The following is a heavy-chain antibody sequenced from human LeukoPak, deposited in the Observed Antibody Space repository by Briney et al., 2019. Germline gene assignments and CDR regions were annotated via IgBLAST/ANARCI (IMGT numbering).Heavy chain of an antibody. J-gene: IGHJ6*02. CDR2: IYYSGST. V-gene: IGHV4-59*08. CDR3: ARHSSVAAYYYGMDV. Sequence: SETLSLTCTVSGGSISSYYWSWIRQPPGKGREGIGYIYYSGSTNYNPSLKSRVTISVDTSKNQFSLKLSSGTAADTAVYYCARHSSVAAYYYGMDVWGQGTTVTVSS. D-gene: IGHD6-19*01. CDR1: GGSISSYY.